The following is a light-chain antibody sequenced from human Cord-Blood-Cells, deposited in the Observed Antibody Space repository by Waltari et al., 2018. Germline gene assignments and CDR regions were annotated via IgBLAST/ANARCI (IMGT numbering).Light chain of an antibody. J-gene: IGKJ1*01. V-gene: IGKV3-20*01. CDR1: QRVSSSY. CDR3: QQYGSSPPWT. Sequence: EIVLTQSPGTLSLSPGERATLSCRASQRVSSSYLAGYQQKPGQAPRLLIYGASSRATGIPDRFSGSGSGTDFTLTISRLEPEDFAVYYCQQYGSSPPWTFGQGTKVEIK. CDR2: GAS.